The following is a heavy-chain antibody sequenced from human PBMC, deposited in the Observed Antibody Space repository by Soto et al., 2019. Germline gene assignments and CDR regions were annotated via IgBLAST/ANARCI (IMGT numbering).Heavy chain of an antibody. CDR1: GFTFSSYG. J-gene: IGHJ4*02. V-gene: IGHV3-30*18. D-gene: IGHD2-2*01. CDR2: ISYDGSNK. Sequence: QVQLVECGGGVVQPGRSLRLSCAASGFTFSSYGMHWVRQAPGKGLEWVAVISYDGSNKYYADSVKGRFTISRDNSKNTLYLQMNSLRAEDTAVYYCAKDPRSLSWVGLTSSTIDYWGQGTLVTVSS. CDR3: AKDPRSLSWVGLTSSTIDY.